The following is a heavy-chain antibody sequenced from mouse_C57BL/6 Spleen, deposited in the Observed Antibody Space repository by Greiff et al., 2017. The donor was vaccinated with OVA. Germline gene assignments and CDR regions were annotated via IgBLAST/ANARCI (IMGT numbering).Heavy chain of an antibody. CDR1: GFTFSSYA. CDR3: TREGGVHYFDY. Sequence: DVMLVESGEGLVKPGGSLKLSCAASGFTFSSYAMSWVRQTPEKRLEWVAYISSGGDYIYYADTVKGRFTISRDNARNTLYLQMSSLKSEDTAMYYCTREGGVHYFDYWGQGTTLTVSS. CDR2: ISSGGDYI. V-gene: IGHV5-9-1*02. J-gene: IGHJ2*01.